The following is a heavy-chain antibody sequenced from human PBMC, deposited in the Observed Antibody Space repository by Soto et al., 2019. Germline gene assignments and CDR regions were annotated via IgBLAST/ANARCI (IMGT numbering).Heavy chain of an antibody. CDR2: INHSGST. D-gene: IGHD4-17*01. CDR1: GGSFSGYY. Sequence: PSETLSLTCAVYGGSFSGYYWSWIRQPPGKGLEWIGEINHSGSTNYNPSLKSRVTISVDTSKNQFSLKLSSVTAADTAVYYCARATVTTKRVLFYFDYWGQGTLVTVSS. V-gene: IGHV4-34*01. J-gene: IGHJ4*02. CDR3: ARATVTTKRVLFYFDY.